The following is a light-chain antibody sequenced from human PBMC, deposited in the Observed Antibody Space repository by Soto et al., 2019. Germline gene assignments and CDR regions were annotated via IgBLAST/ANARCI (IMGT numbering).Light chain of an antibody. J-gene: IGLJ3*02. CDR2: EVS. V-gene: IGLV2-23*02. Sequence: QSALTQPASVSGSPGQSITISCTGTSSDVGSYNLVSWYQQHPGKAPKLMIYEVSKRPSGVSNRFSGSKSGNTASLTISGLQAEDEADCYCCSYAGSSLKVFGGGTKVTVL. CDR3: CSYAGSSLKV. CDR1: SSDVGSYNL.